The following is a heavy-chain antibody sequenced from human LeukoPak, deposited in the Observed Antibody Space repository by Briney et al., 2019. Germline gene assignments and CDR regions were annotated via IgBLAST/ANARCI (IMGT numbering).Heavy chain of an antibody. J-gene: IGHJ6*03. CDR2: IYYSGST. CDR3: ARLRSIPPYYYYYMDV. V-gene: IGHV4-39*02. CDR1: GDSISSSSYY. D-gene: IGHD4-17*01. Sequence: TSETLSLTCTVSGDSISSSSYYWGWIRQPPGKGLEWIGSIYYSGSTNYNPSLKSQITISIDTSKNHFSLKLSSVTAADTAVYYCARLRSIPPYYYYYMDVWGKGTTVTISS.